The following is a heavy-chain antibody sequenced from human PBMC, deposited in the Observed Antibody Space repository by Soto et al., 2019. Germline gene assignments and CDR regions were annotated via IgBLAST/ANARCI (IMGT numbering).Heavy chain of an antibody. CDR1: GYTFTSYG. V-gene: IGHV1-18*01. J-gene: IGHJ4*02. CDR3: ARGRYGDY. CDR2: ISAHNGNT. Sequence: QVHLVQSGAEVKKPGASVKVSCKASGYTFTSYGITWVRQAPGQGLEWMGWISAHNGNTDYAQKLQGRVIVTRDTCASTAYMELRILRSDDTAVYYCARGRYGDYWGQGALVTVSS. D-gene: IGHD1-1*01.